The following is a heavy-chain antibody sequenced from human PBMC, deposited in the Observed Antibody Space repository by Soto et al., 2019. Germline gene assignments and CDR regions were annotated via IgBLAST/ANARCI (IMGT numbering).Heavy chain of an antibody. Sequence: GGSLRLSCAASGFTFSNAWMSWVRQAPGKGLEWVGRIKSKTDGGTTDYAAPVKGRFTISRDDSKNTLYLQMNSLKTEDTAVYYCTTDMYSSSCRLFCYYYMDVWAKGTTVTVSS. CDR1: GFTFSNAW. D-gene: IGHD6-13*01. CDR3: TTDMYSSSCRLFCYYYMDV. V-gene: IGHV3-15*01. CDR2: IKSKTDGGTT. J-gene: IGHJ6*03.